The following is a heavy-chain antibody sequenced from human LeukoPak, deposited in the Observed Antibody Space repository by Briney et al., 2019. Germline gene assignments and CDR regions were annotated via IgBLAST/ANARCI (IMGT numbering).Heavy chain of an antibody. CDR1: GFTFSSYA. CDR2: ISDSGVST. J-gene: IGHJ4*02. Sequence: QSGGSLRLSCAASGFTFSSYAMSWVRQAPGKGLEWVSFISDSGVSTYYADSVKGRFTISRDSPKNTLYLQMNSLRAEDTAVYYCARGGGIAVAGTKSLIDYWGQGTLVTVSS. CDR3: ARGGGIAVAGTKSLIDY. D-gene: IGHD6-19*01. V-gene: IGHV3-23*01.